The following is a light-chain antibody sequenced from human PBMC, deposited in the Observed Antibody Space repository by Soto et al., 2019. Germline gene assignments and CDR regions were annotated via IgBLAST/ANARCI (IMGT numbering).Light chain of an antibody. J-gene: IGKJ2*01. Sequence: EIVLTQSPGALSLSPGERATLSCRASQRITNNFLAWFQQKPGLAPRLLIHGASTRASGVPGRFSGGGSGTDFVLPISRLEPEDFAVYYCLQYGRSPFTFGQGTKLQIK. V-gene: IGKV3-20*01. CDR1: QRITNNF. CDR2: GAS. CDR3: LQYGRSPFT.